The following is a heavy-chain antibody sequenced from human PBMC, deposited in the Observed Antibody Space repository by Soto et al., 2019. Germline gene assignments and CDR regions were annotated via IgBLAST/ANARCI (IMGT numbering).Heavy chain of an antibody. V-gene: IGHV4-34*01. Sequence: SGTLSLTCAVYGGSFSGYYWSWIRQPPGKGLEWIGEINHSGSTNYNPSLKSRVTISVDTSKNQFSLKLSSVTAADTAVYYCASGGYYYYGMDVWGQGTTVTVSS. CDR3: ASGGYYYYGMDV. CDR1: GGSFSGYY. CDR2: INHSGST. J-gene: IGHJ6*02.